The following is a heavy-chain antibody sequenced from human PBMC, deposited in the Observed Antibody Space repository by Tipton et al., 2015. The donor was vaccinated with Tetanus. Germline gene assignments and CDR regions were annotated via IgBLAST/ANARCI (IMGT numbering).Heavy chain of an antibody. D-gene: IGHD3-16*01. CDR1: GGSFSSYY. J-gene: IGHJ3*02. V-gene: IGHV4-59*07. CDR2: IYYSGST. CDR3: ARSGGRRYAFDI. Sequence: TLSLTCAVYGGSFSSYYWSWIRQPPGKGLEWIGYIYYSGSTNYNPSLKSRVTISVDTSNNLFSLKLTSVTTADTAVYYCARSGGRRYAFDIWGQGTMVTVSS.